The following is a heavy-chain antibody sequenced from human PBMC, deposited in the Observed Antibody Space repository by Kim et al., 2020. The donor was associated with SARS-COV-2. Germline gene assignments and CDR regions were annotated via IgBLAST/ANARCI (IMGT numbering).Heavy chain of an antibody. J-gene: IGHJ6*02. CDR2: IKSKTDGGTT. D-gene: IGHD3-16*01. Sequence: GGSLRLSCAASGFTLSNAWMSWVRQAPGKGLEWVGRIKSKTDGGTTDYAAPVKGRFTISRDDSKNTLYLQMNSLKTEDTAVYYCTTSYSYYYYGMDVWGQGTTVTVSS. CDR1: GFTLSNAW. CDR3: TTSYSYYYYGMDV. V-gene: IGHV3-15*01.